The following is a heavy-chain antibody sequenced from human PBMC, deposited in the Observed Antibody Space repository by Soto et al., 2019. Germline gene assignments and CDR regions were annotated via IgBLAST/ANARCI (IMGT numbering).Heavy chain of an antibody. D-gene: IGHD3-22*01. J-gene: IGHJ3*02. CDR2: ISGSGGST. V-gene: IGHV3-23*01. CDR3: AKVDYDSSGSIPADAFDI. Sequence: TGGSLRLSCAASGFTVSSNHMSWVRQAPGKGLEWVSVISGSGGSTYYADSVKGRFTISRDNSKNTLYLQMNSLRAEDTAVYYCAKVDYDSSGSIPADAFDIWGQGTMVTVSS. CDR1: GFTVSSNH.